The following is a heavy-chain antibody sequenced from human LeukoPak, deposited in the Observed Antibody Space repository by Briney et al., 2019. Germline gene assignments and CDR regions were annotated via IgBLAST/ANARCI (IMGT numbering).Heavy chain of an antibody. CDR2: IYFSGGT. CDR3: ARHQYPPTYFDY. Sequence: SETLSLTCTVSGDSMNYYYWSWIRQPPGKGLEWIGYIYFSGGTYYIPSLKSRVSISIDTSKNQFSLQLTSVTAADTAVYYCARHQYPPTYFDYWGQGTLVTVSS. V-gene: IGHV4-59*08. J-gene: IGHJ4*02. D-gene: IGHD2-2*02. CDR1: GDSMNYYY.